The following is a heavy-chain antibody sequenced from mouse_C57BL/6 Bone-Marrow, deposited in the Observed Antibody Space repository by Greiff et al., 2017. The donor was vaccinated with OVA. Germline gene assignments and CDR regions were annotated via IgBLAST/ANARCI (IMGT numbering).Heavy chain of an antibody. J-gene: IGHJ2*01. V-gene: IGHV5-4*01. CDR1: GFTFSSYA. Sequence: EVQLVESGGGLVKPGGSLKLSCAASGFTFSSYAMSWVRQTPEKRLEWVATISDGGSYTYYPDNVKGRFTISRDNAKNNLYLQMSHLKSEDTAMYYCASQRKFWGQGTTLTVSS. CDR2: ISDGGSYT. CDR3: ASQRKF.